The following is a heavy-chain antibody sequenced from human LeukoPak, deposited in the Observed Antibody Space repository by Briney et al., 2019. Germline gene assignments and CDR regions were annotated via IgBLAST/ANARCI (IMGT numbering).Heavy chain of an antibody. CDR3: ARAPYCSGGSCYSVLFFDY. V-gene: IGHV3-7*03. CDR2: IKQDGSEK. Sequence: GGSLRLSCAASGFTFSSYAMSWARQAPGKGLEWVANIKQDGSEKYYVDSVKGRFTISRDNAKNSLYLQMNSLRAEDTAVYYCARAPYCSGGSCYSVLFFDYWGQGTLVTVSS. CDR1: GFTFSSYA. J-gene: IGHJ4*02. D-gene: IGHD2-15*01.